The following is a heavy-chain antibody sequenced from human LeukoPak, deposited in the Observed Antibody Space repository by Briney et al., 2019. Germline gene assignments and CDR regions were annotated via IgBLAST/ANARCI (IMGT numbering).Heavy chain of an antibody. V-gene: IGHV3-30*18. CDR1: GFTFSSYG. CDR3: AKSRGVVPAAPLGY. J-gene: IGHJ4*02. Sequence: GGSLRLSCAASGFTFSSYGMQGGREAPGKGVEGVAVISYDGSKKYYADSVRGRFTISRDNSKNTLYLQMNSLRAEDTAVYYCAKSRGVVPAAPLGYWGQGTLVTVSS. CDR2: ISYDGSKK. D-gene: IGHD2-2*01.